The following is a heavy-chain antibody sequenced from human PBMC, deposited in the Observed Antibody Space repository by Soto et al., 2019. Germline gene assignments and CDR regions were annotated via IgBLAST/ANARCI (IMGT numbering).Heavy chain of an antibody. V-gene: IGHV3-30-3*01. D-gene: IGHD6-13*01. CDR3: ARDWRTAGTTGWFDP. J-gene: IGHJ5*02. Sequence: QEQVVESGGGVVQPGRSLRLSCAASGFTFSTHAMHWVRQAPGRGLEWVAIISYDGTTKDYADSVKGRFTISRDNSKIAVYLQRNSLRSEDTALYFCARDWRTAGTTGWFDPWGQGTLVTVSS. CDR1: GFTFSTHA. CDR2: ISYDGTTK.